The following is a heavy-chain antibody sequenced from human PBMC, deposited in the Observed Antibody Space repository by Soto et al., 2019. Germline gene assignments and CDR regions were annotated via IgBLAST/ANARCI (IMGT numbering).Heavy chain of an antibody. CDR3: ARHVDGSGWQAFDY. CDR2: IHHSGST. D-gene: IGHD6-19*01. V-gene: IGHV4-39*01. J-gene: IGHJ4*02. CDR1: GGSISSSSSD. Sequence: SETLSLTCTVSGGSISSSSSDWGWIRQPPGKGLEWIGSIHHSGSTHHNPSLESRLTTTADTSKNQFSLKLSSVTAADTAVYYCARHVDGSGWQAFDYWGQGTLVTVSS.